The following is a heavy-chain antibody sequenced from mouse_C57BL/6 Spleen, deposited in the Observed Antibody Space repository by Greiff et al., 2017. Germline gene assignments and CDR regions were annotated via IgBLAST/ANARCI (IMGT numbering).Heavy chain of an antibody. J-gene: IGHJ2*01. CDR2: IDPSDSYT. CDR1: GYTFTSYW. D-gene: IGHD1-1*01. V-gene: IGHV1-59*01. CDR3: ARGATAVVPFDY. Sequence: QVQLQQPGAELVRPGTSVKLSCKASGYTFTSYWMHWVKQRPGQGLEWIGVIDPSDSYTNYNQKFKGKATLTVDTSSSTAYMQLSSLTSEDSAVYYCARGATAVVPFDYWGQGTTLTVSS.